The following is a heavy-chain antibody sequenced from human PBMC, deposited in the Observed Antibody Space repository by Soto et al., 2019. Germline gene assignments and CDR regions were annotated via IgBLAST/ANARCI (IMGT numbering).Heavy chain of an antibody. D-gene: IGHD3-3*01. CDR2: IYSGGGT. CDR3: SRGNAGVEVTAPYY. Sequence: GGSLRLSCAASGFTVTSGSMSWVRQAPGRGLEWVSVIYSGGGTYYAGSVRGRFPISRDNYKNTLCLQMNSLRAEDTAVYYCSRGNAGVEVTAPYYWGERHMVTVS. V-gene: IGHV3-53*01. J-gene: IGHJ4*02. CDR1: GFTVTSGS.